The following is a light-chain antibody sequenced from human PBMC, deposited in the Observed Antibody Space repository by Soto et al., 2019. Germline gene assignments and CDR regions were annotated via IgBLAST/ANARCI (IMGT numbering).Light chain of an antibody. Sequence: EIVMTQSPATLSVSPGERATLSCRASQTVSNNLAWYQQTPGQAPRLLIYGASTRAIGTPVRFSGSGSGTEFTLTINSLQSEDSALYYCQQYNNWPPKTFGQGTKVEIK. CDR2: GAS. CDR1: QTVSNN. CDR3: QQYNNWPPKT. V-gene: IGKV3-15*01. J-gene: IGKJ1*01.